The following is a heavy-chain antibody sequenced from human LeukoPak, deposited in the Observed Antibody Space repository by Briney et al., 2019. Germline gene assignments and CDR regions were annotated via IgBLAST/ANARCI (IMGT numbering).Heavy chain of an antibody. CDR1: GFTFSSYG. CDR3: ARDHGGNSGAFDI. J-gene: IGHJ3*02. D-gene: IGHD4-23*01. Sequence: GGSLRLSCAASGFTFSSYGMHWVRQAPGKGLEWVAFIRYDGSNKYYADSMKGRFTISRDNSKNTLYLQMNSLRAEDTAVYYCARDHGGNSGAFDIWGQGTMVTVSS. V-gene: IGHV3-30*02. CDR2: IRYDGSNK.